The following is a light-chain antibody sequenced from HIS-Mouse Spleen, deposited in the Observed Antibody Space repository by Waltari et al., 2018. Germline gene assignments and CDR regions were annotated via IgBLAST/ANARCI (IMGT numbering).Light chain of an antibody. J-gene: IGLJ2*01. Sequence: SYALTQSPPVSVAPGKTARITCGGNNLGSKSGHWYLQKPGHAPVLVVYVDSDRPSGIPERFSCSNSGNTATLTISRVEAGDEADYYCQVWDSSSDHVVFGGGTKLTVL. CDR3: QVWDSSSDHVV. CDR1: NLGSKS. CDR2: VDS. V-gene: IGLV3-21*03.